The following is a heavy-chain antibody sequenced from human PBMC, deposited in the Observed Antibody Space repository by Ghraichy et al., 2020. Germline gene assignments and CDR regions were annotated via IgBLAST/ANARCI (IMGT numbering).Heavy chain of an antibody. CDR2: ISSSSSYI. Sequence: GGSLRLSCAASGFTFSSYSMNWVRQAPGKGLEWVSSISSSSSYIYYADSVKGRFTISRDNAKNSLYLQMNSLRAEDTAVYYCARDSLSDYEVFSIYWGQGTLVTVSS. V-gene: IGHV3-21*01. CDR1: GFTFSSYS. D-gene: IGHD4/OR15-4a*01. CDR3: ARDSLSDYEVFSIY. J-gene: IGHJ4*02.